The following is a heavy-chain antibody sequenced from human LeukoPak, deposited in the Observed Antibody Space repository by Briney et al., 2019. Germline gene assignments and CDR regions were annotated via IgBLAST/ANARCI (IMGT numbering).Heavy chain of an antibody. Sequence: PGGSLRLSCAASGFTFSSYSMNWVRQAPGEGVEWVSSISSSSSYIYYADSVKGRFTISRDNAKNSLYLQMTRLSAEDTAVYYCARDQWGSSGGRGSAFDIWGQGTMVTVSS. J-gene: IGHJ3*02. CDR3: ARDQWGSSGGRGSAFDI. CDR1: GFTFSSYS. D-gene: IGHD2-15*01. CDR2: ISSSSSYI. V-gene: IGHV3-21*01.